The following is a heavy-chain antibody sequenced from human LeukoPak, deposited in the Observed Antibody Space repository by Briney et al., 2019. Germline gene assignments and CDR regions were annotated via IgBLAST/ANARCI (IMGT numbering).Heavy chain of an antibody. J-gene: IGHJ4*02. CDR3: SGGIESYSDYGY. Sequence: SETLSLTCTVSGGSLSGSYWSWLRHRPGKGLEWIAYIYKGGSTNYNPYLKSRGTTSLATTKNKSSLMLISIPSAATALVYCSGGIESYSDYGYRGPGILDTVSS. CDR1: GGSLSGSY. CDR2: IYKGGST. V-gene: IGHV4-59*01. D-gene: IGHD4-11*01.